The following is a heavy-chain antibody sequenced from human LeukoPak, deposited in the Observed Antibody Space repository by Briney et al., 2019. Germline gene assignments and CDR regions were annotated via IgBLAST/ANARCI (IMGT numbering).Heavy chain of an antibody. J-gene: IGHJ4*02. V-gene: IGHV1-69*04. Sequence: ASVKVSCKASGGTFSSYAISWVRQAHGQGLEWMGRIIPILGIANYAQKFQGRVTITADKSTSTAYMELSSLRSEDTAVYYCARVGDEYYFDYWGQGTLATVSS. CDR1: GGTFSSYA. CDR2: IIPILGIA. CDR3: ARVGDEYYFDY. D-gene: IGHD3-16*01.